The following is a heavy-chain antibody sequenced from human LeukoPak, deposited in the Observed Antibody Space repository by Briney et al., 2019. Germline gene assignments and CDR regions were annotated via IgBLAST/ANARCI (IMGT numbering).Heavy chain of an antibody. CDR2: INHSGSA. V-gene: IGHV4-34*01. J-gene: IGHJ5*02. Sequence: PSETLSLTCAAYGGSFSGYYWSWIRQPPGKGLEWIGEINHSGSANYNPSLKSRVTISVDTSKNQFSLTLTSVTAADTAVYYCARGHPDSSGYYYGSWFDPWGQGTLVTVSS. D-gene: IGHD3-22*01. CDR1: GGSFSGYY. CDR3: ARGHPDSSGYYYGSWFDP.